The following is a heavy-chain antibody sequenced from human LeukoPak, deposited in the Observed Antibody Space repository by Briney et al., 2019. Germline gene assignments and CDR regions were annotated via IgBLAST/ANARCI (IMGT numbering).Heavy chain of an antibody. CDR3: ANHVLPRLYAFDI. CDR2: IKQDGSEK. J-gene: IGHJ3*02. V-gene: IGHV3-7*01. Sequence: PGGSLRLSCAASGFTFSSSWMTWVRQAPGKGLEWVANIKQDGSEKYYVDSVKGRFTVSRDNAKNSMYLQMNSLRAEDTAVYYCANHVLPRLYAFDIWGQGTMVTVSS. D-gene: IGHD3-10*01. CDR1: GFTFSSSW.